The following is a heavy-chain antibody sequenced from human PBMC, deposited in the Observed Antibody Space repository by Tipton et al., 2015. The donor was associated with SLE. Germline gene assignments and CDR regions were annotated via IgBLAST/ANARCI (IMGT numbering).Heavy chain of an antibody. CDR2: LSDIGRT. CDR3: ARQRDLDAFDI. Sequence: TLSLTCTVSGASFSGYYWSWIRQPPGKGLEWIGYLSDIGRTNYKSSLRSRVTISVDTSRNLLSLKVTSVTAADTAVYYCARQRDLDAFDIWGQGIMVIVSS. CDR1: GASFSGYY. J-gene: IGHJ3*02. V-gene: IGHV4-59*08.